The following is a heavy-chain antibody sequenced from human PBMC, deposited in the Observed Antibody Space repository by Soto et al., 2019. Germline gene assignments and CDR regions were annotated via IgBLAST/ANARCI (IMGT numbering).Heavy chain of an antibody. J-gene: IGHJ2*01. CDR3: ARVLVRAEYWYFDL. CDR1: GFTFSSYW. CDR2: INSDGSST. Sequence: EVQLVESGGGLVQPGGSLRLSCAASGFTFSSYWMHWVRQAPGKGLVWVSRINSDGSSTSYADSVKGRFTISRDNAKNTMYLQMTSLRAEDTAVYYCARVLVRAEYWYFDLWGRGTLVTVSS. V-gene: IGHV3-74*01.